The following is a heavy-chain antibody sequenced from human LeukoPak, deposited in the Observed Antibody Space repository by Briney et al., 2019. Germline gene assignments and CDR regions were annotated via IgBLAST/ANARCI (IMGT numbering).Heavy chain of an antibody. J-gene: IGHJ4*02. Sequence: PGGSLRLSCAASGFTFSSYGMHWVRQAPGKGLEWVAVIWYDGSNKYYADSVKGRFTISGDNSKNTLYLQMNSLRAEDTAVYYCARDGVYSSSSGLDYWGQGTLVTVSS. CDR2: IWYDGSNK. CDR1: GFTFSSYG. D-gene: IGHD6-6*01. CDR3: ARDGVYSSSSGLDY. V-gene: IGHV3-33*01.